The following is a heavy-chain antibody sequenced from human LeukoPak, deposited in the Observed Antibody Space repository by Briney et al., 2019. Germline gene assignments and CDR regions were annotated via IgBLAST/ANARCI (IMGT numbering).Heavy chain of an antibody. Sequence: SETLSLTCTVSGGSISSYYWSWIRQPPGKGLEWIGYISYSGRTNYNPSLKSRVTISVDTSKNQFSLKLSSVTAADTAVYYCASGGYSGYDRVFDYWGQGTLVTVSS. V-gene: IGHV4-59*12. CDR2: ISYSGRT. CDR1: GGSISSYY. CDR3: ASGGYSGYDRVFDY. J-gene: IGHJ4*02. D-gene: IGHD5-12*01.